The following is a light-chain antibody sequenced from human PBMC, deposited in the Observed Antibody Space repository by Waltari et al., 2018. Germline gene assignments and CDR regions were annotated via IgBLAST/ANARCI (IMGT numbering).Light chain of an antibody. CDR1: QSVGTS. Sequence: EICLTQSPATLSVSAGERAAVSGRASQSVGTSLAWHQHRTGQAPRLFIYDASKRAAGIPARFSVSGSGTDFTLAIDILVPEDFAVYYCQQRNTWPRTFGQGTKVEI. CDR2: DAS. J-gene: IGKJ1*01. V-gene: IGKV3-11*01. CDR3: QQRNTWPRT.